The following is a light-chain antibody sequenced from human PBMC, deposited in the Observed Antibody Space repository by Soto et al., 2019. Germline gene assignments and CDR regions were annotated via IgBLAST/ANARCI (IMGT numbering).Light chain of an antibody. CDR2: DAS. Sequence: EIVLTQSPATLSLSPGERATLSCRASQSVSSYLAWYQQKPGQAPRLLIYDASNRVTGIPARFSGSGSGTDFTLTISSLEPEDFEVYYCQQRSNWPPWTLGQGTKVEIK. V-gene: IGKV3-11*01. CDR1: QSVSSY. J-gene: IGKJ1*01. CDR3: QQRSNWPPWT.